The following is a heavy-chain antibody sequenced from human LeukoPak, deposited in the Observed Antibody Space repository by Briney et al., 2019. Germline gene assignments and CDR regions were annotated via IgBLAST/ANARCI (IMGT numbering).Heavy chain of an antibody. CDR2: ISHSGNT. CDR1: GYSISSTYY. CDR3: ARVNAPVATFDY. Sequence: SETLSLTCTVSGYSISSTYYGAWNRQPPGKGLEWIATISHSGNTYYTPSLESRLTISLDTSKKHFSLRLSSVTAADTAVYYCARVNAPVATFDYWGLGTLVAVSS. J-gene: IGHJ4*02. V-gene: IGHV4-38-2*02. D-gene: IGHD1-1*01.